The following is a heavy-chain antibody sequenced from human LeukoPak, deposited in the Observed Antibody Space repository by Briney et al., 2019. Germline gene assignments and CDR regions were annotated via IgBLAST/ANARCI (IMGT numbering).Heavy chain of an antibody. D-gene: IGHD3-3*01. J-gene: IGHJ4*02. CDR2: IYTSGST. Sequence: SETLSLTCTVSGGSISSGSYYWSWIRQPAGKGLEWIGRIYTSGSTNYNPSLKSRVTISVDTSKNQFSLKLSSVAAADTAVYYCARDRYDFWSGLGDYFDYWGQGTLVTVSS. V-gene: IGHV4-61*02. CDR3: ARDRYDFWSGLGDYFDY. CDR1: GGSISSGSYY.